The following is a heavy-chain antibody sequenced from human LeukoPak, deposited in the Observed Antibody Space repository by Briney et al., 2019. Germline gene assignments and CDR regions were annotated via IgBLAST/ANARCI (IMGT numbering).Heavy chain of an antibody. V-gene: IGHV2-5*02. Sequence: SGPTLVNPTQTLTLTCTSSGFSLTTSGVGVGWIRQPPGKALEWLALIYWEDDERYSPSLKSRLTITKDTSKNQVVLTMTNMDPVDTATYYCTRAYYYGSGSHYYFDYWGQGTLVTVSS. J-gene: IGHJ4*02. CDR1: GFSLTTSGVG. D-gene: IGHD3-10*01. CDR2: IYWEDDE. CDR3: TRAYYYGSGSHYYFDY.